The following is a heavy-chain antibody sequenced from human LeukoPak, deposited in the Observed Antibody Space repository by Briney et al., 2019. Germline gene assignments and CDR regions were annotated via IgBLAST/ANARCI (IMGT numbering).Heavy chain of an antibody. J-gene: IGHJ6*03. V-gene: IGHV4-59*12. D-gene: IGHD4-17*01. CDR3: ARGHGDYVPPDYYYYMDV. CDR1: GGSISSYY. Sequence: SETLSLTCSVSGGSISSYYWSWIRQPPGKGLEWIGYIYYSGRTSYNPSLKSRVTISVDTSKNQFSLKLSSVTAADTAVYYCARGHGDYVPPDYYYYMDVWGKGTTVTISS. CDR2: IYYSGRT.